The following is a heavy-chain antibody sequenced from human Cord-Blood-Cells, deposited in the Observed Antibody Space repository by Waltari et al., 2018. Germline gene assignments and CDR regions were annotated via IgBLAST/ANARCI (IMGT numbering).Heavy chain of an antibody. CDR1: GGSISSSTYY. CDR2: IYYSGST. CDR3: ARRSIAAAGTDY. D-gene: IGHD6-13*01. Sequence: LQLQGSGPGLVKPSETLSLTSTVPGGSISSSTYYWGGIRQPPGKGQEWIGSIYYSGSTYYNPSLKSRVTISVDTSKNQFSLKLSSVTAADTAVYYCARRSIAAAGTDYWGQGTLVTVSS. V-gene: IGHV4-39*01. J-gene: IGHJ4*02.